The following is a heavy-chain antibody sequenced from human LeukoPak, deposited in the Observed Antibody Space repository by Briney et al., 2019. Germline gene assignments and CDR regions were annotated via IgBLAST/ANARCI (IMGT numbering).Heavy chain of an antibody. J-gene: IGHJ4*02. CDR2: IYYSGST. Sequence: SETLSLTCTVSGGSISSYYWSWIRQPPGKGLEWIGYIYYSGSTNYNPSLKSRVTISVDTSKNQFSLKLNSVTAADTAVYYCARLIVGAPFDYWGQGTLVTVSS. V-gene: IGHV4-59*08. D-gene: IGHD1-26*01. CDR1: GGSISSYY. CDR3: ARLIVGAPFDY.